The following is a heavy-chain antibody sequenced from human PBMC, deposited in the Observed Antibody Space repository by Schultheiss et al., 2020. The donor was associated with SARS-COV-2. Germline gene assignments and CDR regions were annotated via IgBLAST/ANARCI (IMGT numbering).Heavy chain of an antibody. D-gene: IGHD2-8*01. CDR1: GFTFSDHY. Sequence: GESLKISCAASGFTFSDHYMDWVRQAPGKGLEWVGLTRNKANSYTTEYAASVKGRFTISRDDSKNSLYLQMNSLKTEDTAVYYCAREGYCTNGVCSYFDYWGQGTLVTVSS. V-gene: IGHV3-72*01. J-gene: IGHJ4*02. CDR2: TRNKANSYTT. CDR3: AREGYCTNGVCSYFDY.